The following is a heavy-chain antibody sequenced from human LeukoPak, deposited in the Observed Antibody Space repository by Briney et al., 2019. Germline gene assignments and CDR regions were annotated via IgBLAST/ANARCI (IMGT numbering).Heavy chain of an antibody. Sequence: SETLSLTCTVSGGSISSGNYYWSWIRQPAGKGLEWIGRIYTSGSTNYNPSLKSRVTISVDTSKNQFSLKLSSVTAADTAVYYCVRGPYGASISNWFDPWGQGLLVTVSS. CDR1: GGSISSGNYY. V-gene: IGHV4-61*02. J-gene: IGHJ5*02. CDR3: VRGPYGASISNWFDP. D-gene: IGHD4/OR15-4a*01. CDR2: IYTSGST.